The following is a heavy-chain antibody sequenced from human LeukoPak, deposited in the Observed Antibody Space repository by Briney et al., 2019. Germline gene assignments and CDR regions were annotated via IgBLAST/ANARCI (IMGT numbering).Heavy chain of an antibody. Sequence: SETLSLTCTVSGGSISNYYWSWLRQPPGKRLEWVGYIFYSGSTNYNPSLKSRVTISVDTSKNQFSLKLSSVTAADTAVYYCARGEGYSYGFDYWGQGTLVTVSS. V-gene: IGHV4-59*01. CDR1: GGSISNYY. CDR2: IFYSGST. CDR3: ARGEGYSYGFDY. D-gene: IGHD5-18*01. J-gene: IGHJ4*02.